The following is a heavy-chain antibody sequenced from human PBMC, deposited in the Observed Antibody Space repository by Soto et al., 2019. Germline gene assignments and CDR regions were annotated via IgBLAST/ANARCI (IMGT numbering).Heavy chain of an antibody. D-gene: IGHD3-3*01. Sequence: ASVKVSCKASGGTFSSYAISWVRQAPGQGLEWMGGIIPIFGTANYAQRFQGRVTITADESTSTAYMELSSLRSEDTAVYYCARGSRYYDFWSGYPPGYYYYGLDVWGQGTTVTVSS. V-gene: IGHV1-69*13. CDR3: ARGSRYYDFWSGYPPGYYYYGLDV. CDR2: IIPIFGTA. J-gene: IGHJ6*02. CDR1: GGTFSSYA.